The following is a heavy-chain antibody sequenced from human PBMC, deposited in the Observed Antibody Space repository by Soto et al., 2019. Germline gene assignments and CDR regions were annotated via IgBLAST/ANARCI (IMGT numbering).Heavy chain of an antibody. CDR1: GFTFTSSA. D-gene: IGHD3-16*01. J-gene: IGHJ6*02. CDR2: IVVGSGNT. CDR3: AADSPPGAVSSYYYYYGMDV. Sequence: SVKVSCKASGFTFTSSAVQWVRQARGQRLEWIGWIVVGSGNTNYAQKFQERVTITRDMSTSTAYMELSSLRSEDTAVYYCAADSPPGAVSSYYYYYGMDVWGQGTTVTVS. V-gene: IGHV1-58*01.